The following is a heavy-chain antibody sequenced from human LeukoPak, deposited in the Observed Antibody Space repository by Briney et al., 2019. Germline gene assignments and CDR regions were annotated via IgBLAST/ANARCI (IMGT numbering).Heavy chain of an antibody. CDR1: GGTFSSYA. CDR3: ASPRHEWDAFDI. J-gene: IGHJ3*02. V-gene: IGHV1-69*13. Sequence: SVKVSCKASGGTFSSYAISWVRQAPGQGLEWMGGIIPIFGTANYAQKFQGRVTITADESTSTAYMELSSLRSEDTAVYYCASPRHEWDAFDIWGQGTMVTVSS. D-gene: IGHD3-3*01. CDR2: IIPIFGTA.